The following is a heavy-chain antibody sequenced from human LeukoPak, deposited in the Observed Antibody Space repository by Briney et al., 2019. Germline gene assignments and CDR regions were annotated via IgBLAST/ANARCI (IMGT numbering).Heavy chain of an antibody. J-gene: IGHJ4*02. CDR1: GFTVSSNY. CDR2: ISGSGGST. V-gene: IGHV3-23*01. D-gene: IGHD2-21*02. CDR3: AKDQSGDYFPFDY. Sequence: GGSLRLSCAASGFTVSSNYMSWVRQAPGKGLEWVSAISGSGGSTYYADSVKGRFTISRDNSKNTLYLQMNSLRAEDTAVYYCAKDQSGDYFPFDYWGQGTLVTVSS.